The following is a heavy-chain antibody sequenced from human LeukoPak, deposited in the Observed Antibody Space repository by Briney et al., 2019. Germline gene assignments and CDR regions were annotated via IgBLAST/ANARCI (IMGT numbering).Heavy chain of an antibody. CDR1: GFTFSSYW. J-gene: IGHJ4*02. D-gene: IGHD3-16*01. CDR2: INSDGSST. CDR3: IKDSRRGLYYFDY. V-gene: IGHV3-74*01. Sequence: GGSLRLSCAAPGFTFSSYWMHWVRQAPGKGLVWVSRINSDGSSTSYADSVKGRFTTSRDNAKNSLYLQMNSLRPEDTALYYCIKDSRRGLYYFDYWGQGTLVTVSS.